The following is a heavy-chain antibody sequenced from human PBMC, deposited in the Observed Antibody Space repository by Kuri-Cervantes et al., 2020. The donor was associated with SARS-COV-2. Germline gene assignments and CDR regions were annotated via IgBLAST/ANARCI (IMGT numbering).Heavy chain of an antibody. Sequence: SGPTLVKPTQTLTLTCTFSGFSLSTSGMRVSWIRQPPGKALEWLARIDWDDDKYYSTSLKTRLTISKDTSKNQVVLTMTNMDPVDTATYYCARIREYYYDSSGSASGAFDIWGQGTMVTVSS. CDR3: ARIREYYYDSSGSASGAFDI. V-gene: IGHV2-70*04. CDR2: IDWDDDK. CDR1: GFSLSTSGMR. D-gene: IGHD3-22*01. J-gene: IGHJ3*02.